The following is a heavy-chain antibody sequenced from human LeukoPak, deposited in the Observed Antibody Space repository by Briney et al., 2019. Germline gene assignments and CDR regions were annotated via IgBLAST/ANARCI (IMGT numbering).Heavy chain of an antibody. Sequence: GESLKISCKGSGYSFTNYWVGWVRQMPGKGLEWMGHIYPGDSDTRYSPSFQGQVTISADKSISTAYLQWTNLKASDTAMYYCARHGRTLVGKNSDYWGQGTLVTVSS. CDR3: ARHGRTLVGKNSDY. V-gene: IGHV5-51*01. J-gene: IGHJ4*02. CDR1: GYSFTNYW. CDR2: IYPGDSDT. D-gene: IGHD3-10*01.